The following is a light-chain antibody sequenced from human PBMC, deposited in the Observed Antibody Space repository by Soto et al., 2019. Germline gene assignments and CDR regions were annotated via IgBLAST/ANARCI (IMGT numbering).Light chain of an antibody. CDR1: QGIRND. Sequence: SELTQSPGSLSLSPGDRVTITCRASQGIRNDLRSYQQKPGKAPKLLIYAASRLQGGGPSRISSSGAGTDFSLTIISRQQADFSTVYYQQSYSTPRTFGQGTKVDI. CDR3: QQSYSTPRT. CDR2: AAS. V-gene: IGKV1-39*01. J-gene: IGKJ1*01.